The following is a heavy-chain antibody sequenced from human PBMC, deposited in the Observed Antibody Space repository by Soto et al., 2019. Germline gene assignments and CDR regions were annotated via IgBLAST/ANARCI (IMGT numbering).Heavy chain of an antibody. CDR1: GYTFTGYY. D-gene: IGHD4-17*01. J-gene: IGHJ3*02. V-gene: IGHV1-2*02. CDR2: INPNSGGT. Sequence: SVKVSCKASGYTFTGYYMHWVRQAPGQGLEWMGWINPNSGGTNYAQKFQGRVTMTRDTSISTAYMELSRLRSDDTAVYYCATGEKRFPNRTTVTRGDAFDIWGQGTMVTVSS. CDR3: ATGEKRFPNRTTVTRGDAFDI.